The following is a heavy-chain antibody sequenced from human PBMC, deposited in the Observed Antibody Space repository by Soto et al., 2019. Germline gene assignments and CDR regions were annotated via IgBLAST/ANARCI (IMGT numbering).Heavy chain of an antibody. CDR1: GYTLTELS. CDR2: FDPEDAEI. J-gene: IGHJ6*02. Sequence: ASVKVSCKVSGYTLTELSMHWVRQAPGKGLEWMGGFDPEDAEIIYAQKFQGRVTMTEDTSTDTAYMELSSLRSEDTAVYYCAGITMIVVGAYGMDVWGQGTTVTVSS. D-gene: IGHD3-22*01. CDR3: AGITMIVVGAYGMDV. V-gene: IGHV1-24*01.